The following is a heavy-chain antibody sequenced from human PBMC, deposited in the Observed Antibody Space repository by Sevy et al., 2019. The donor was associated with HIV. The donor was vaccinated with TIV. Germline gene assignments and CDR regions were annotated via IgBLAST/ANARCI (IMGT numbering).Heavy chain of an antibody. CDR2: MNPNSGNT. CDR1: GYTFTSYD. D-gene: IGHD3-3*01. V-gene: IGHV1-8*01. Sequence: ASVKVSCKASGYTFTSYDINWVRQASGQGLEWMGWMNPNSGNTGYAQKFQGRVTMTRNTSISTAYMELSSLRSEDTAVYYCARVIETDRLWSGYVRGLALDYWGQGTLVTVSS. CDR3: ARVIETDRLWSGYVRGLALDY. J-gene: IGHJ4*02.